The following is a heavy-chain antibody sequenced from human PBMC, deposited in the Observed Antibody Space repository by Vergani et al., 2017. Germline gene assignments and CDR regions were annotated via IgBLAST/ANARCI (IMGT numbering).Heavy chain of an antibody. CDR3: ARDNYDSSGRPDARDY. Sequence: QVQLVQSGAEVKKPGASVKVSCKASGYTFTSYYIHWVRQAPGQGLEWMGIINPSGGSTSYAQKFQGRGTMTRDTSTSTGYMELSSLRSEDTAVYYCARDNYDSSGRPDARDYWGQGTLVTVSS. V-gene: IGHV1-46*01. CDR1: GYTFTSYY. J-gene: IGHJ4*02. CDR2: INPSGGST. D-gene: IGHD3-22*01.